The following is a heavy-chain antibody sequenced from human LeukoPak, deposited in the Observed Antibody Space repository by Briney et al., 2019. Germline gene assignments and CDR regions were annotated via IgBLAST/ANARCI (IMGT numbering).Heavy chain of an antibody. D-gene: IGHD5-24*01. V-gene: IGHV4-34*01. CDR1: GGSFSGYC. Sequence: KPSETLSLTCAVYGGSFSGYCWSWIRQPPGEGLEWIGEINHSGSTNYNPSLKSRVTISVDTSKNQFSLKLSSVTAADTAVYYCATVETATIYSYTFDYWGQGTLVTVSS. J-gene: IGHJ4*02. CDR2: INHSGST. CDR3: ATVETATIYSYTFDY.